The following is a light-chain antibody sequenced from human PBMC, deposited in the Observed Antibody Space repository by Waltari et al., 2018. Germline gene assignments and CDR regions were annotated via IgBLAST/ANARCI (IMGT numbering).Light chain of an antibody. J-gene: IGLJ3*02. CDR2: ANY. V-gene: IGLV1-44*01. Sequence: QSVLTQPPSTSGTPVQRVTISCSGSTSNTGTNTVTWYQLLPGTAPKTVIFANYHRPSGVPDRFSASKSGTSASLVISGLQSEDEADYFCATWDDSLSGRVFGGGTKVTVL. CDR3: ATWDDSLSGRV. CDR1: TSNTGTNT.